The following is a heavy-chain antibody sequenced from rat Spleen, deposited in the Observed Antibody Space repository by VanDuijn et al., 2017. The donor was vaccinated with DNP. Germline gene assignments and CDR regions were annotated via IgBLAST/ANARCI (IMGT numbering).Heavy chain of an antibody. V-gene: IGHV2S12*01. CDR3: ARDGSLDY. CDR2: ISSGGST. J-gene: IGHJ2*01. D-gene: IGHD1-12*02. Sequence: QVQLKESGPGLVQPSPTLSLTCTVSGFSLTSYGVSWVRQPPGHGLEWIAAISSGGSTYYNSALKSRLSISRDTSKSQAYVKMNSLQTEDTAIYFCARDGSLDYWGQGVMVTVSS. CDR1: GFSLTSYG.